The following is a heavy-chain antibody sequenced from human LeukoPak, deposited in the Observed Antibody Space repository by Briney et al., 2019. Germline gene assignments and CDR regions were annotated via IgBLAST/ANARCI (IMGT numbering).Heavy chain of an antibody. CDR3: AGIVATINDFDY. J-gene: IGHJ4*02. CDR1: GLKFSDHY. CDR2: SRNKASSNTT. Sequence: GVSLRLSCAASGLKFSDHYIDWVRQAPGKGLEWVGRSRNKASSNTTEYAASVEGRFTISRDVSESSLYLQMNSLRTEDTAVYYCAGIVATINDFDYWGQGTLVTVSS. V-gene: IGHV3-72*01. D-gene: IGHD5-12*01.